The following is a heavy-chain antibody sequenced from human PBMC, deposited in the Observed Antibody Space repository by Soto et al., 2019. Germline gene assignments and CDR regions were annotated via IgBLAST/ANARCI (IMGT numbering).Heavy chain of an antibody. J-gene: IGHJ5*02. CDR1: GGSISSSSYY. CDR2: IYYSGST. CDR3: ARPGGYSYGHLNWFDP. V-gene: IGHV4-39*01. Sequence: SETLSLTCTVSGGSISSSSYYWGWIRQPPGKGLEWIGSIYYSGSTYYNPSLKSRVTISVDTSNNQFSLKLSSVTAADTAVYYCARPGGYSYGHLNWFDPWGQGTLVTVSS. D-gene: IGHD5-18*01.